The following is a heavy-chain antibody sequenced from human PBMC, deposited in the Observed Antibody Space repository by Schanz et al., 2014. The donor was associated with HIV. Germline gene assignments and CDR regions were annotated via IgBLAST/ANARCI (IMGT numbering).Heavy chain of an antibody. Sequence: QVQLVQSGAELKKPGASVKVSCKASGYTFASYGITWARQAPGQGLDWVGWISPYNGDRKYDQKFQGRVTLTTDTSTNTAYMELRSLRSDDTAVYYCAKGQDWPGPQLDHWGHGSLVIVSS. J-gene: IGHJ4*03. D-gene: IGHD3-9*01. CDR1: GYTFASYG. CDR2: ISPYNGDR. V-gene: IGHV1-18*01. CDR3: AKGQDWPGPQLDH.